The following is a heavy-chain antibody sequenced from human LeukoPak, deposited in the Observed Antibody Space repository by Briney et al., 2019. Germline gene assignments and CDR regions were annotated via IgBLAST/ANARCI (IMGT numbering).Heavy chain of an antibody. CDR3: ARGAYSFDY. J-gene: IGHJ4*02. CDR1: GFTISSFR. Sequence: GGSLRLSCAASGFTISSFRMHWVRQAPGKGLVWVARINSDSTSTSYVDSVKGRFTISRDNAKNTVYLQMSSLRADDTAIYYCARGAYSFDYWGQGILVTVSS. CDR2: INSDSTST. D-gene: IGHD4-11*01. V-gene: IGHV3-74*01.